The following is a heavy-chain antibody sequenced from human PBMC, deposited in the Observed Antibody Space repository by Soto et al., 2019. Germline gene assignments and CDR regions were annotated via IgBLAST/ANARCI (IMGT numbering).Heavy chain of an antibody. V-gene: IGHV3-21*02. CDR2: ISGNSRYI. J-gene: IGHJ4*02. CDR1: GFTFSSFS. D-gene: IGHD4-17*01. Sequence: EVQLVEAGGGLVKPGGSLRLSCAASGFTFSSFSMNWVRQAPGKGLEWVSSISGNSRYIYYADSQKGRFTVSRDNVKNSLYLQMNSLSAEDTAVYYCARDRGDYEGLVPYYFDHWGQGTLVTVSS. CDR3: ARDRGDYEGLVPYYFDH.